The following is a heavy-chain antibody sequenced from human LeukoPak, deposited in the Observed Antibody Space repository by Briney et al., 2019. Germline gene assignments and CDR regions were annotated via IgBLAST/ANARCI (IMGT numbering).Heavy chain of an antibody. V-gene: IGHV3-23*01. J-gene: IGHJ4*02. D-gene: IGHD3-22*01. CDR3: ATEYNYYDSSGYLDY. CDR2: ISGSGGST. CDR1: GFTFSSYA. Sequence: GGSLRLSCAASGFTFSSYAMSWVRQAPGKGLEWVSAISGSGGSTYYADSVKGRFTISRDNSKNTLYLQMNSLRAEATAVYYCATEYNYYDSSGYLDYWGQGTLVTVSS.